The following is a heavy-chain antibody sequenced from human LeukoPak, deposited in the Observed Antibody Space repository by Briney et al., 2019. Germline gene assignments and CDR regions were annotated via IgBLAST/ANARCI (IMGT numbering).Heavy chain of an antibody. J-gene: IGHJ3*02. CDR1: GGSVSSGSYH. D-gene: IGHD2-15*01. Sequence: SETLSLTCTVSGGSVSSGSYHWSWIRQPPGKGLEWIGYIYYSGSTNYNPSLKSRVTMSVDTSKNQFSLKLSSVTAADTAVYYCARADCSGGSCYAFDIWGQGTMVTVSS. V-gene: IGHV4-61*01. CDR3: ARADCSGGSCYAFDI. CDR2: IYYSGST.